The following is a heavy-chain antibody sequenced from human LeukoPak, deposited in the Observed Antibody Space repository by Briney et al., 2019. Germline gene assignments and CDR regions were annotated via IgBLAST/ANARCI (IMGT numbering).Heavy chain of an antibody. CDR3: AREEIADDSSGYYRYYFDY. J-gene: IGHJ4*02. V-gene: IGHV1-18*01. CDR2: ISAYNGNT. CDR1: GYTFTSYG. D-gene: IGHD3-22*01. Sequence: ALVKVSCKASGYTFTSYGISWVRQAPGQGLEWMGWISAYNGNTNYAQKLQGRVTMATDTSTNTAYRELRSLRSDDTDVYYCAREEIADDSSGYYRYYFDYWGQGTLVTVSS.